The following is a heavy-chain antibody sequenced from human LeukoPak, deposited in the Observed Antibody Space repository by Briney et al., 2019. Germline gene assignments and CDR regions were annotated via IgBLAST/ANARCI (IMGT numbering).Heavy chain of an antibody. V-gene: IGHV3-23*01. D-gene: IGHD3-16*02. CDR3: ASAPGGYDYVWGSYRYYFDY. Sequence: PGGSLRLSCAASGFTFSSYAMSWVRQAPGKGLEWVSAISGSGGSTYNADSVKGRFTISRDNSKNTLYLQMNSLSAEDTAVYYCASAPGGYDYVWGSYRYYFDYWGQETLVTVFS. CDR2: ISGSGGST. CDR1: GFTFSSYA. J-gene: IGHJ4*02.